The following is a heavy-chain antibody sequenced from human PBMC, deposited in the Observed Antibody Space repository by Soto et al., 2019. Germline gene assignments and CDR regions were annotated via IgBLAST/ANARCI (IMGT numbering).Heavy chain of an antibody. CDR1: GYTFTGYY. Sequence: ASVKVSCKASGYTFTGYYMHWVRQAPGQGLEWMGWINPNSGGTNYAQKFQGWVTMTRDTSISTVYMELSRLRSDDTAVYYCARDTGDTAMAGHNFDYWGQGTPVTVSS. D-gene: IGHD5-18*01. V-gene: IGHV1-2*04. CDR3: ARDTGDTAMAGHNFDY. CDR2: INPNSGGT. J-gene: IGHJ4*02.